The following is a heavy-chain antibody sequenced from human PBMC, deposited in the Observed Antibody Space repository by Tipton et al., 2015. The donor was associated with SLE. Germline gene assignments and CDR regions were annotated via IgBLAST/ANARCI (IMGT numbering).Heavy chain of an antibody. Sequence: TLSLTCAVYGGSFSGYYWSWIRQPPGKGLEWIGEINHSGSTNYNPSLKSRVTISVDTSKDQFSLKLSSVTAADTAVYYCAREGYGDTGYFDLWGRGTLVTVSS. J-gene: IGHJ2*01. V-gene: IGHV4-34*01. CDR3: AREGYGDTGYFDL. CDR2: INHSGST. D-gene: IGHD4-17*01. CDR1: GGSFSGYY.